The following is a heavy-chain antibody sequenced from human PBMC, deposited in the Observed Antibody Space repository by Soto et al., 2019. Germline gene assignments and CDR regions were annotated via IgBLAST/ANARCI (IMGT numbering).Heavy chain of an antibody. D-gene: IGHD6-6*01. CDR2: IIPILGIA. CDR3: ASQYSSSYYYYGMDV. J-gene: IGHJ6*02. Sequence: ASVKVSCKASGGTFSSYAISWVRQAPGQGLEWMGGIIPILGIANYAQKFQGRVTITADKSTSTAYMELSSLRSEDTAVYSCASQYSSSYYYYGMDVWGQGTTVTVSS. V-gene: IGHV1-69*10. CDR1: GGTFSSYA.